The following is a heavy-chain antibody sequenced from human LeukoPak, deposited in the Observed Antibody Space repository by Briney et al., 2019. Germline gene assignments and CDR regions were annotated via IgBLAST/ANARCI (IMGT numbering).Heavy chain of an antibody. V-gene: IGHV3-21*01. CDR1: GFTFSSYS. Sequence: GGSLRLSCAASGFTFSSYSMNWVRQAPGKGLEWVSSISSSSSYIYYADSVKGRFTISRDNAKNSLYLQMNSLRAEDTAVYYCARVSPSYDILTGYYQGYMDVWGKGTTVTVSS. D-gene: IGHD3-9*01. CDR2: ISSSSSYI. CDR3: ARVSPSYDILTGYYQGYMDV. J-gene: IGHJ6*03.